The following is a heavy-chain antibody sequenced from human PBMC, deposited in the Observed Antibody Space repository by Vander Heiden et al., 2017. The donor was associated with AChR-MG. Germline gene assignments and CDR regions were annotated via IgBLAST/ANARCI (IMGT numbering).Heavy chain of an antibody. J-gene: IGHJ4*02. V-gene: IGHV3-33*01. CDR3: ARDGPPHPYGSGSGIDY. Sequence: QVQLVESGGGVVQPGRSLRLSCAASGFTFSSYGMHWVRQAPGKGLEWVAVIWYDGSNKYYADSVKGRFTISRDNSKKTLYLQMNSLRAEDTAVYYCARDGPPHPYGSGSGIDYWGQGTLVTVSS. CDR1: GFTFSSYG. CDR2: IWYDGSNK. D-gene: IGHD3-10*01.